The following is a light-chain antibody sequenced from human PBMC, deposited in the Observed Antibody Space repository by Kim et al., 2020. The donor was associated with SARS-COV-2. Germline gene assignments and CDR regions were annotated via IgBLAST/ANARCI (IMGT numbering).Light chain of an antibody. Sequence: GKPARITCGGNSIGSKSVHWYQQKPGQATVLVIYYDSDRPSGIPERFSGSNSGNTATLTISRVEAGDEADYYCQVWDSSSDHRVVFGGGTQLTVL. J-gene: IGLJ2*01. CDR1: SIGSKS. CDR3: QVWDSSSDHRVV. CDR2: YDS. V-gene: IGLV3-21*04.